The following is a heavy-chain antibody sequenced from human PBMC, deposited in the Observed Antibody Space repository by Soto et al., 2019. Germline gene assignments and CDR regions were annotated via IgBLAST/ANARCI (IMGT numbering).Heavy chain of an antibody. J-gene: IGHJ6*02. CDR3: ERGAGFWSGNYGMDV. V-gene: IGHV3-30-3*01. D-gene: IGHD3-3*01. CDR2: ISYDGSNK. Sequence: GGSLRLSCAASGFTFSSYAMHWVRQAPGKGLEWVAVISYDGSNKYYADSVKGRFTISRDNSKNTLYLQMNSLRAEDTAVYYCERGAGFWSGNYGMDVWGQGTTGTVSS. CDR1: GFTFSSYA.